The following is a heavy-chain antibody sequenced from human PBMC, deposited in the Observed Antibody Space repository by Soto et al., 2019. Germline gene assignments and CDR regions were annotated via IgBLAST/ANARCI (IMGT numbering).Heavy chain of an antibody. D-gene: IGHD7-27*01. Sequence: PSETLSLTCTVSGGSISSSSYYWGWIRQPPGKGLEWIGSIYYSGSTYYNPSLKSRVTISVDTSKNQFSLKLSSVTAADTAVYYCARGNVNWVNFDYWGQGTLVTVSS. V-gene: IGHV4-39*01. CDR3: ARGNVNWVNFDY. CDR2: IYYSGST. J-gene: IGHJ4*02. CDR1: GGSISSSSYY.